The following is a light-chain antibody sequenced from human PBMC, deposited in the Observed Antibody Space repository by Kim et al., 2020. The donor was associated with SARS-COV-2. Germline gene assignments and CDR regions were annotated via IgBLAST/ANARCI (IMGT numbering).Light chain of an antibody. V-gene: IGLV3-1*01. CDR3: QAWATSTV. J-gene: IGLJ3*02. Sequence: SYELTQPPSVSVSPGQTAIITCSGDKLGDKYVCWYQQKSGQPPVLIMYQDNKRPSGISARFSGSNSGNTATLILTGTQCVDEADYYCQAWATSTVFGGG. CDR1: KLGDKY. CDR2: QDN.